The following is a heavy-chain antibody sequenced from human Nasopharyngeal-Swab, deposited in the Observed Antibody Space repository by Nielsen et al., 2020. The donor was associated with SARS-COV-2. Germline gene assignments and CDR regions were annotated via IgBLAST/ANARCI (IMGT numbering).Heavy chain of an antibody. Sequence: GESLKISCAASGFTFDDYGMHWVRQAPGKGLEWVSLITWDGSSTYYADSVRGRFTISRDNSKNSLYLQMTSLTSEDTALYYCAKDSYDFPHWGGMDVWGQGTTVTVSS. CDR2: ITWDGSST. CDR1: GFTFDDYG. J-gene: IGHJ6*02. CDR3: AKDSYDFPHWGGMDV. V-gene: IGHV3-43D*03. D-gene: IGHD3-3*01.